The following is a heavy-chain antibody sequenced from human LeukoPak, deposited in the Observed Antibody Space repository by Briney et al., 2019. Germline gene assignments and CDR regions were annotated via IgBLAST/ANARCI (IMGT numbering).Heavy chain of an antibody. CDR2: IYYNGQT. CDR3: ARGKEYVYYFDY. D-gene: IGHD2-2*01. J-gene: IGHJ4*02. V-gene: IGHV4-31*03. Sequence: SQTLSLTCTVSGDSTSSAPYYWSWIRQHPGKGLEWIGYIYYNGQTFYNPSLKSRVSISIDTSKNQFSLKLSSVTVADTAVYHCARGKEYVYYFDYWGQGTLVTVSS. CDR1: GDSTSSAPYY.